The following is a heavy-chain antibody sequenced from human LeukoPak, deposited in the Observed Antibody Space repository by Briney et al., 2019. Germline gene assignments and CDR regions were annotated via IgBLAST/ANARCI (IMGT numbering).Heavy chain of an antibody. D-gene: IGHD3-10*01. J-gene: IGHJ5*02. CDR2: VYYTWST. CDR3: ARDRGSGTLNNWFDP. Sequence: PSEPLSLTCTVSAGSLSGFYWTWIRQSPEKGLEWIGFVYYTWSTKYNPSLERRVTISVDTSKRQFSLKLTSVTAADTAVYYCARDRGSGTLNNWFDPWGQGAPVTVSS. CDR1: AGSLSGFY. V-gene: IGHV4-59*01.